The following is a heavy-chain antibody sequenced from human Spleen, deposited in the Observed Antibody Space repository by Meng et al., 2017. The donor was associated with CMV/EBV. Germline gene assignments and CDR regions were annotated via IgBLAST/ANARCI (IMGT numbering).Heavy chain of an antibody. CDR1: GYTFTSYD. CDR2: MNPNSDNT. CDR3: ARGYDFWSGYYEGFDP. D-gene: IGHD3-3*01. V-gene: IGHV1-8*01. Sequence: GYTFTSYDTTWVRQATGQGLEWMGWMNPNSDNTGYAQKFQGRVTMTRNTSISTAYMELSSLRSEDTAVYYCARGYDFWSGYYEGFDPWGQGTLVTVSS. J-gene: IGHJ5*02.